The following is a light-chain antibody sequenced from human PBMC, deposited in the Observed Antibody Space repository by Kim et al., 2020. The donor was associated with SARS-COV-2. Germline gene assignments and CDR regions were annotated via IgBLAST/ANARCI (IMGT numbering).Light chain of an antibody. CDR1: QSVSSNY. Sequence: SPGERVAPACMASQSVSSNYLAWYQQKPGQAPRLLIYGASPRATGIPDRFSGSGSGTDFTLTISRLEPEDFAVYYCQQYSITSRTFGQGTKV. CDR2: GAS. CDR3: QQYSITSRT. V-gene: IGKV3-20*01. J-gene: IGKJ1*01.